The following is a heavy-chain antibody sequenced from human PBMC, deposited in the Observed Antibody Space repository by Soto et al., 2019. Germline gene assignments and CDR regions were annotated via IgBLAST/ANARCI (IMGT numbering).Heavy chain of an antibody. J-gene: IGHJ5*02. CDR3: ARVVVTAIPLFWFDP. CDR2: ISAYNGNT. CDR1: GYTFTSYG. D-gene: IGHD2-21*02. Sequence: GASVKVSCKASGYTFTSYGISWVRQAPGQGLEWMGWISAYNGNTNYAQKLQGRVTMTTDTSTSTAYMELRSLRSDDTAVYYCARVVVTAIPLFWFDPWGQGTLVTVSS. V-gene: IGHV1-18*01.